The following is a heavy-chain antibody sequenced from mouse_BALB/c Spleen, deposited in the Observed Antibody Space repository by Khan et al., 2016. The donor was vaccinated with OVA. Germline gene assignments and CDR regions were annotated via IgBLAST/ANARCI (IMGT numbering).Heavy chain of an antibody. CDR3: ARGNYYGSTSWFGY. J-gene: IGHJ3*01. Sequence: VQLQESGAELMKPGASVKISCKATGYTFSSYWIEWVKQRPGHGLEWIGEILPGSNSTNYNERFKGKATITADTSSKTAYMKLSSLTSDDSAIYYCARGNYYGSTSWFGYWGQGTLVTVSA. D-gene: IGHD1-1*01. CDR2: ILPGSNST. V-gene: IGHV1-9*01. CDR1: GYTFSSYW.